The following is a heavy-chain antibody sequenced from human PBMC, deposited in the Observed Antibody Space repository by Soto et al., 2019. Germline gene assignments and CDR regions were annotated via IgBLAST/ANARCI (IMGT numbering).Heavy chain of an antibody. D-gene: IGHD6-6*01. CDR2: ISYDGSNK. CDR3: ARAVGIAARPGVYYYGMDV. CDR1: GFTFSSYA. V-gene: IGHV3-30-3*01. J-gene: IGHJ6*02. Sequence: GGSLRLSCAASGFTFSSYAMHWVRQAPGKGLEWLAVISYDGSNKYYADSVKGRFTISRDNSKNTLYLQMNSLRAEDTAVYYCARAVGIAARPGVYYYGMDVWGQGTTVTVSS.